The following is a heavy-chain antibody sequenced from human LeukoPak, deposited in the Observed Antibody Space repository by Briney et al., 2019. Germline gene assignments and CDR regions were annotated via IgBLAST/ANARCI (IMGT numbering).Heavy chain of an antibody. D-gene: IGHD3-22*01. J-gene: IGHJ4*02. CDR2: SSTI. CDR1: GFTFSSYS. CDR3: ARGYYDSSGSIGFDY. V-gene: IGHV3-48*04. Sequence: GGSLRLSCAASGFTFSSYSMNWVRQAPGKGLEWVCSSTIYYADSVKGRFTISRDNAKNSLYLQMSSLRAEDTAVYYCARGYYDSSGSIGFDYWGQGTLVTVSS.